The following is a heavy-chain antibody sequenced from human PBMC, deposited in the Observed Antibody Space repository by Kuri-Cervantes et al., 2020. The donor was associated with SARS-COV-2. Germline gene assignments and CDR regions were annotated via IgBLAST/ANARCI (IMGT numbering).Heavy chain of an antibody. Sequence: GGSLRLSCKASGYTFTGYYMHWVRQAPGQGLEWMGRINPNSGGTNYAQKFQGRVTMTRDTSTSTVYMELSSLRSEDTAVYYCARAELTGIDYWGQGTLVTVSS. CDR3: ARAELTGIDY. D-gene: IGHD7-27*01. CDR1: GYTFTGYY. CDR2: INPNSGGT. J-gene: IGHJ4*02. V-gene: IGHV1-2*06.